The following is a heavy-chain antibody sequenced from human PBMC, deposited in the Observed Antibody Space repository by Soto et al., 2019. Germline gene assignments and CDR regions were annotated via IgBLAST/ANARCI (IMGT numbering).Heavy chain of an antibody. CDR3: ARHVLRRFGYTNKLDP. CDR1: GGSISSSSYY. D-gene: IGHD3-10*01. J-gene: IGHJ5*02. CDR2: IYYSGST. Sequence: PSETLSLTCTVSGGSISSSSYYWGWIRQPPGKGLEWIGSIYYSGSTYYNPSLKSRVTISVDTSKNQFSLKLRSAPAPDTAVYYCARHVLRRFGYTNKLDPWGQGTLVTVSS. V-gene: IGHV4-39*01.